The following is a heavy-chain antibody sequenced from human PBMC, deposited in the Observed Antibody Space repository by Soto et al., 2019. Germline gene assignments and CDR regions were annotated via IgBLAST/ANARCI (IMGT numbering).Heavy chain of an antibody. V-gene: IGHV4-4*07. J-gene: IGHJ5*02. CDR1: GASISGYY. D-gene: IGHD1-1*01. CDR2: IYATGAT. Sequence: LSLTCTVSGASISGYYCSWSRKCAGKGLEWIGRIYATGATDYNPSLKSRVMMSVDTSKKQFSLKLRSVTAADTAVYYCERDGTNTLRDWFDPWGQGISVTVSS. CDR3: ERDGTNTLRDWFDP.